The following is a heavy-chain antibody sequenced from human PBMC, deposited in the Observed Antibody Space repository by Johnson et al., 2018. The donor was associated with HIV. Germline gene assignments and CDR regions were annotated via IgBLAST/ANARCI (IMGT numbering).Heavy chain of an antibody. V-gene: IGHV3-11*04. D-gene: IGHD6-13*01. J-gene: IGHJ3*02. CDR1: GVIFSDYY. Sequence: QEKLVESGGGLVKPGGSLRLSCVASGVIFSDYYMSWIRQAPGKGLEWVSYISSSGTTIYYADSVKGRFTISRDNAKNSLYLQMNSLRAEDTAVYYCASGWGIAAAGRGDDIWGQGTMVTVSS. CDR2: ISSSGTTI. CDR3: ASGWGIAAAGRGDDI.